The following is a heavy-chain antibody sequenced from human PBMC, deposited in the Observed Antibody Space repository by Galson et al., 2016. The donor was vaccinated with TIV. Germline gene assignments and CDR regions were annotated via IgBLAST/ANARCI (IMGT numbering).Heavy chain of an antibody. CDR1: GYSIKSGYF. CDR2: IYESGTT. CDR3: MREGSTVTMHHYFGMDV. J-gene: IGHJ6*02. V-gene: IGHV4-38-2*02. D-gene: IGHD4-17*01. Sequence: SETLSLTCAVSGYSIKSGYFWGWIRQPPGKGLQWIGSIYESGTTYPHPSLKSRLTMSVDTSKNHFSLKLSSVTAAATAVYYCMREGSTVTMHHYFGMDVWGQGTSVTVAS.